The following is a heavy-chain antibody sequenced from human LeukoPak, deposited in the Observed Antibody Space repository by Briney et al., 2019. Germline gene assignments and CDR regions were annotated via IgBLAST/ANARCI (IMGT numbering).Heavy chain of an antibody. CDR3: ARAPAMVTHYFDY. Sequence: GGSLRLSCAASGFTFSSYAMSWVRQAPGKELEWVSAISGSGGSTYYADSVKGRFTISRDNSKNTLYLQMNSLRTEDSAVYYCARAPAMVTHYFDYWGQGTLVTVSS. CDR1: GFTFSSYA. D-gene: IGHD5-18*01. CDR2: ISGSGGST. V-gene: IGHV3-23*01. J-gene: IGHJ4*02.